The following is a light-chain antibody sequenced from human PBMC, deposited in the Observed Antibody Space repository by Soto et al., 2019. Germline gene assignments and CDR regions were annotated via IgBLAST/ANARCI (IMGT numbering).Light chain of an antibody. J-gene: IGLJ1*01. V-gene: IGLV3-21*04. CDR1: NIGSKS. CDR3: QVWDSSRDPRGV. CDR2: YDS. Sequence: SYELTQPPSVSVAPGKTARITCGGNNIGSKSVHWYQQKPGQAPVLVIYYDSDRPSGSPERFSGSNSGNTATLTISRVEAGDEADDYCQVWDSSRDPRGVFGTGTKLTV.